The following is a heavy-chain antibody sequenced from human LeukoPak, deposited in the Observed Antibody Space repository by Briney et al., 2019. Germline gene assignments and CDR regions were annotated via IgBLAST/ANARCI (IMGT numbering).Heavy chain of an antibody. CDR3: AMLPAEAGNEPLYYFDY. D-gene: IGHD6-19*01. CDR1: GYTFTSYY. V-gene: IGHV1-46*01. CDR2: INPSGGST. Sequence: ASVKVSCKASGYTFTSYYMHWVRQAPGQGLEWMGIINPSGGSTSYAQKFQGRVTMTRDTSTSTVYMELSSLRSEDTAVYYCAMLPAEAGNEPLYYFDYWGQGTLVTVSS. J-gene: IGHJ4*02.